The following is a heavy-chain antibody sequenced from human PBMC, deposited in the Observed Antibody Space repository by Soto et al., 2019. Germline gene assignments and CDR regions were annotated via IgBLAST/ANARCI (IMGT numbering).Heavy chain of an antibody. CDR1: GCPFGSYG. J-gene: IGHJ4*02. CDR3: ARGDEGYDFWSGYYPPTRYYYDY. CDR2: IWYDGSNK. D-gene: IGHD3-3*01. Sequence: LKLSGSASGCPFGSYGLHWVREAPGKGLDLVGVIWYDGSNKYYADSVKGPVTISRENSKNTPYLQMNSLRAEDTAVYYCARGDEGYDFWSGYYPPTRYYYDYWGQGTLV. V-gene: IGHV3-33*01.